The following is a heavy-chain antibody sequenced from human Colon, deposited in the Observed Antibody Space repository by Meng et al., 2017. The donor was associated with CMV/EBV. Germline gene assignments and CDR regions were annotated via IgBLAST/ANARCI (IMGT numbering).Heavy chain of an antibody. CDR1: GFSFDDYV. CDR3: GKAGGEIDDDWSGYYNFIDF. D-gene: IGHD3-3*01. V-gene: IGHV3-43*02. Sequence: GGSLRLSCAASGFSFDDYVMHWARQVPGKGLEWVSLISGDGVSAYYADSVQGRFTISRDNSKNALYLQMNNLRTEDTALYYCGKAGGEIDDDWSGYYNFIDFWGQGTLVTVSS. CDR2: ISGDGVSA. J-gene: IGHJ4*02.